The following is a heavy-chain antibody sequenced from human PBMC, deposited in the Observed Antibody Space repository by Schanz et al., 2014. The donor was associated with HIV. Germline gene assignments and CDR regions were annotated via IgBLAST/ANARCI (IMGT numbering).Heavy chain of an antibody. D-gene: IGHD5-18*01. J-gene: IGHJ4*02. CDR1: GYSFTNFD. V-gene: IGHV1-18*01. Sequence: VQLVQSRGEVKKPGASVKVSCKASGYSFTNFDVSWVRQAPGQGLEWMGWISAHNGDTNYAQKFQGRITLTTDSPTNTASLELRSLTSDDTAVYYCAREYSTWDRHFDYWGQGTLVTVSP. CDR3: AREYSTWDRHFDY. CDR2: ISAHNGDT.